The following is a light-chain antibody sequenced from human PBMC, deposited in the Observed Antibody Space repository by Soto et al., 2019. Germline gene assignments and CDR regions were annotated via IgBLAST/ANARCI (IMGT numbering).Light chain of an antibody. J-gene: IGKJ4*02. CDR1: QSVSSSY. Sequence: EIVLTQSPGTLSLSPGERATLSCRASQSVSSSYLAWYQQKPGQAPRLLIYGASSRATGIPDRFSGSGSGTDFTLTISRLEPEEFAVYYCQQYGSSPPSTFGGGTKVDIK. V-gene: IGKV3-20*01. CDR2: GAS. CDR3: QQYGSSPPST.